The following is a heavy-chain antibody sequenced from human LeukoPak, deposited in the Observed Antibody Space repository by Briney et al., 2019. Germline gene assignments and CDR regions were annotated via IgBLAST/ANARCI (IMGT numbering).Heavy chain of an antibody. V-gene: IGHV3-23*01. CDR1: GFTFSTYA. J-gene: IGHJ4*02. CDR2: ISRTVEKT. Sequence: GGSLRLSCTASGFTFSTYAMTWVRQAPGKGLEWVSSISRTVEKTYYADSGKGRFTISRDNSKNMVHLQMNSLRGDDTAVYYCAKGRVGFLEWSRRGSFDYWGQGALVTVSS. CDR3: AKGRVGFLEWSRRGSFDY. D-gene: IGHD3-3*01.